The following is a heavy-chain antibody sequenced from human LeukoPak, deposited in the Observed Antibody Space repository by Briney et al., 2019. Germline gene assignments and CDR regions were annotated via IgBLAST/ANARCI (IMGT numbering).Heavy chain of an antibody. CDR2: ISSSGSTI. D-gene: IGHD3-22*01. CDR3: ARALTYYYDSSGYYEN. V-gene: IGHV3-48*03. CDR1: GFTFSSYE. Sequence: GGSLRLSCAASGFTFSSYEMNWVRQAPGKGLEWVSYISSSGSTIYYADSVKGRFTISRDNAKNSLYLQMNSLRAEDTAVYHCARALTYYYDSSGYYENWGQGTLVTVSS. J-gene: IGHJ4*02.